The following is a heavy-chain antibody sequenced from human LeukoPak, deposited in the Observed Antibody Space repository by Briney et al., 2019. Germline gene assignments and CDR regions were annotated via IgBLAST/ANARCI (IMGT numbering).Heavy chain of an antibody. J-gene: IGHJ4*02. D-gene: IGHD6-19*01. CDR1: GFTFSTYA. V-gene: IGHV3-30-3*01. Sequence: PGGSLRLSCAASGFTFSTYAIHWVRQAPGKGLQWVAFISYDKTNKYYADSVKGRFTISRDNSKNTLYLQMNSLTAEDTAVYYCARQRIGWYFDYWGQGTLVSVSS. CDR3: ARQRIGWYFDY. CDR2: ISYDKTNK.